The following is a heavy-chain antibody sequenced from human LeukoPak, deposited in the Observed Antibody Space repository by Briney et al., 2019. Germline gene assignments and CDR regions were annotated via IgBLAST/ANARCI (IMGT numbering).Heavy chain of an antibody. CDR2: ISAYNGNA. V-gene: IGHV1-18*01. Sequence: ASVKVSCKASGYTFTSYGISWVRQAPGQGLEWMGWISAYNGNANYAQKLQGRVTMTTDTSTSTAYMELRSLRSDDTAVYYCARTFRFGSSGSPDYWGQGTLVTVSS. CDR1: GYTFTSYG. CDR3: ARTFRFGSSGSPDY. J-gene: IGHJ4*02. D-gene: IGHD3-22*01.